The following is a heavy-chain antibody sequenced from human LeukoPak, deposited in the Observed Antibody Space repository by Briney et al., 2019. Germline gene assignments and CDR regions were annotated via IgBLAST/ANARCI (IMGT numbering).Heavy chain of an antibody. Sequence: GASVKVSCKASGGTFSSYAISWVRQAPGQGLEWMGWISAYNGNTNYAQKLQGRVTMTTDTSTSTAYMELRSLRSDDTAVYYCARDDYGGTGFDPWGQGTLVTVSS. J-gene: IGHJ5*02. D-gene: IGHD4-23*01. CDR3: ARDDYGGTGFDP. CDR2: ISAYNGNT. CDR1: GGTFSSYA. V-gene: IGHV1-18*01.